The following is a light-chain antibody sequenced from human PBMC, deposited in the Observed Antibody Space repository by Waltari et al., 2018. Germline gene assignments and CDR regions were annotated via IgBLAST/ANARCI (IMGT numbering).Light chain of an antibody. CDR3: YSYAGSGTWV. CDR2: EGN. J-gene: IGLJ3*02. CDR1: SSEVGTYNF. Sequence: QSTLTQPASVSGSPGQSITISCTGTSSEVGTYNFSSWYQQNPGKAPKLMIYEGNKRPSGVSNRFSGSKAGNPASLTISGLQAEDEADYYCYSYAGSGTWVFGGGTKLTVL. V-gene: IGLV2-23*01.